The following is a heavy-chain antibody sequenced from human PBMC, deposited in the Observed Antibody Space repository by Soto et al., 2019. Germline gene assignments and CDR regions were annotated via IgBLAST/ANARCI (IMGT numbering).Heavy chain of an antibody. Sequence: EVQLVESGGGLVQPGRSLRLSCAASGFTFDDSAMHWVRQPPGKGLEWVSGIGSNSGGIGYADSVKGRFTISRDNAKNSLYLQMNSRIAEDTALYYCAKGLSEGYFDYWGQGTLVSVSS. CDR2: IGSNSGGI. CDR3: AKGLSEGYFDY. V-gene: IGHV3-9*01. J-gene: IGHJ4*02. CDR1: GFTFDDSA.